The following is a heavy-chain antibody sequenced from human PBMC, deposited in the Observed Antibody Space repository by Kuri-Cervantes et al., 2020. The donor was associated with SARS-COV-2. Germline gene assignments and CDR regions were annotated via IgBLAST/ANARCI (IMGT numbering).Heavy chain of an antibody. V-gene: IGHV3-23*01. Sequence: GESLKISCAASGFTFSSYAMSWVRQAPGKGLEWVSAISGSGGSTYYADSVKGRFTISRDNFKNTLYLKMNSLRAEDTAVYYCASEDFYYLDVWGKGTTVTVSS. CDR1: GFTFSSYA. CDR3: ASEDFYYLDV. CDR2: ISGSGGST. J-gene: IGHJ6*03.